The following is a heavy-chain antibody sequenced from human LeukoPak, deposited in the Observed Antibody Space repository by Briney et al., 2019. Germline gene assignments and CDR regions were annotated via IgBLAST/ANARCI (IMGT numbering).Heavy chain of an antibody. Sequence: GGSLRLSCAASGFTFSSYGMHWVRQAPGKGLEWVAFIRYDGSNKYYADSVKGRFTISRDNSKNTLYLQMNSLRAEDTAVYYCARDGYPGACSSTSCSRGSFDYWGQGTLVTVSS. D-gene: IGHD2-2*01. CDR1: GFTFSSYG. V-gene: IGHV3-30*02. CDR2: IRYDGSNK. CDR3: ARDGYPGACSSTSCSRGSFDY. J-gene: IGHJ4*02.